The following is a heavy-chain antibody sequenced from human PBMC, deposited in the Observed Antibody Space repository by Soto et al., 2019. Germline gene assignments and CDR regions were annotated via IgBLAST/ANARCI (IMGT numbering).Heavy chain of an antibody. V-gene: IGHV1-69*13. CDR2: IIPIFGTA. J-gene: IGHJ4*01. CDR3: ARDLSDYDPSGFDY. D-gene: IGHD4-17*01. CDR1: GGTFSSYA. Sequence: SVKVSCKASGGTFSSYAISWVRQAPGQGLERMGGIIPIFGTANYAQKFQGRVTITADESTSTAYMELSSLRSEDTAVYYCARDLSDYDPSGFDYWGQGTLVTVSS.